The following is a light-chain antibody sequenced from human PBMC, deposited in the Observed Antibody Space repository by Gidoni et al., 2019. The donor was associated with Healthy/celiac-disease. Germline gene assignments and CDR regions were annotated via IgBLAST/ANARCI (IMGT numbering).Light chain of an antibody. CDR3: SSYTSSSTYV. CDR2: DVS. Sequence: QSALTQPASVAGSPGKSITISRTGTSSDVGGYNYVSWYQQHPGKAPKLMIYDVSNRPSGVSNRFSGSKSGNTASLTISGLQAEDEADYYCSSYTSSSTYVFGTGTKVTVL. J-gene: IGLJ1*01. V-gene: IGLV2-14*01. CDR1: SSDVGGYNY.